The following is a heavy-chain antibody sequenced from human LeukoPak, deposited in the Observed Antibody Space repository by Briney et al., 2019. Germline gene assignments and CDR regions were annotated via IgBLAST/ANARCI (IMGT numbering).Heavy chain of an antibody. V-gene: IGHV3-21*01. CDR3: ARDLSSSSRGNDY. CDR1: GFIFSSYG. D-gene: IGHD6-13*01. CDR2: ISSSSSYI. Sequence: GGSLRLSCAASGFIFSSYGMHWVRQAPGEGLEWVSSISSSSSYIYYADSVKGRFTISRDNAKNSLYLQMNSLRAEDTAVYYCARDLSSSSRGNDYWGQGTLVTVSS. J-gene: IGHJ4*02.